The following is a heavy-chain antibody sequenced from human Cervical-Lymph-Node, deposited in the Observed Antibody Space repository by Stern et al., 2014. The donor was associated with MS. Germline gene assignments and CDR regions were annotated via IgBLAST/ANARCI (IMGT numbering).Heavy chain of an antibody. V-gene: IGHV3-30-3*01. Sequence: MQLVESGGDVVQPGRSLRLSCEASGFTFNNYAIHWVRQAPGKGLDWVSPISHDGGQEYYRDSVKGRFTISRDNSKNTVYLQKNSLRPDDTAVYFCARERTPVPSNPFDIWGQGTMVTVSS. D-gene: IGHD1-14*01. CDR2: ISHDGGQE. J-gene: IGHJ3*02. CDR1: GFTFNNYA. CDR3: ARERTPVPSNPFDI.